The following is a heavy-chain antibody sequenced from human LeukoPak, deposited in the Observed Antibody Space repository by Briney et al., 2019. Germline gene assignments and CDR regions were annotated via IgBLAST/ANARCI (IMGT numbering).Heavy chain of an antibody. CDR1: GFTFSSHW. V-gene: IGHV3-7*01. Sequence: GGSLRLSCAASGFTFSSHWMSWVRQAPRKGLEWLANIKEDGSEKYYVDSVKGRFTISRDNAKNSLFLQMNSLRDEDTATYYCVRDLVWDTGRVDYWGQGTLVTVSS. D-gene: IGHD3/OR15-3a*01. J-gene: IGHJ4*02. CDR2: IKEDGSEK. CDR3: VRDLVWDTGRVDY.